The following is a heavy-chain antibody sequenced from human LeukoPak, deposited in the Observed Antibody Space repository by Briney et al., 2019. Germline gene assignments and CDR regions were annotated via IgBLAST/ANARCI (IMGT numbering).Heavy chain of an antibody. J-gene: IGHJ4*02. V-gene: IGHV3-15*01. D-gene: IGHD4/OR15-4a*01. Sequence: GGSLRLSSAASGFTFSNAWMSWVRQAPGKGLEWVGRIKSKTDGGTTDYAAPVKGRFTISRDDSKNTLYLQMNSLRADDTAVYYCARRAGAYSHPYDYWGQGTLVTVSS. CDR2: IKSKTDGGTT. CDR1: GFTFSNAW. CDR3: ARRAGAYSHPYDY.